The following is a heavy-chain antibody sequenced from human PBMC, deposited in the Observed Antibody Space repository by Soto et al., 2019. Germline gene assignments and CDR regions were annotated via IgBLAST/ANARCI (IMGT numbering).Heavy chain of an antibody. CDR1: GYTFTSYG. Sequence: QVQLVQSGAEVKKPGASVKVSCKASGYTFTSYGISWVRQAPGQGLEWMGWISTYNGNTNYAQKLQCRVTMTTDTSTSTAYMELRSLRSDDTAVYYCARRYGIAAAGTYYYYYGMDVWGQGTTVTVSS. J-gene: IGHJ6*02. D-gene: IGHD6-13*01. CDR2: ISTYNGNT. V-gene: IGHV1-18*01. CDR3: ARRYGIAAAGTYYYYYGMDV.